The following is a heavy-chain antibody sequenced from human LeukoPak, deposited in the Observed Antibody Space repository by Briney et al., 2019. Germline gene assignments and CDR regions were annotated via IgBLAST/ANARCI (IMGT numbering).Heavy chain of an antibody. CDR3: AKGGHYYYDSTTFDY. CDR2: ISYDGSNK. D-gene: IGHD3-22*01. CDR1: GFTFSSYG. J-gene: IGHJ4*02. V-gene: IGHV3-30*18. Sequence: PGRSLRLSCAASGFTFSSYGMHWVRQAPGKGLEWVAVISYDGSNKYYADSMKGRFTISRDNSKNTLYLQMNSLRAEDTAVYYCAKGGHYYYDSTTFDYWGQGTLVTVSS.